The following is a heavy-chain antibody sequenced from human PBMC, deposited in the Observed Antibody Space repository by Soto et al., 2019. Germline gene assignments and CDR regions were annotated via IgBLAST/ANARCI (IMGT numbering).Heavy chain of an antibody. D-gene: IGHD4-4*01. CDR2: ISSSSSYT. CDR3: ARDPPQSPLQGGDY. CDR1: GFTFSDYY. J-gene: IGHJ4*02. V-gene: IGHV3-11*06. Sequence: PGGSLRLSCAASGFTFSDYYMSWIRQAPGKGLEWVSYISSSSSYTNYADSVKGRFTISRDNAKNSLYLQMNSLRAEDTAVYYCARDPPQSPLQGGDYWGQGTLVTVSS.